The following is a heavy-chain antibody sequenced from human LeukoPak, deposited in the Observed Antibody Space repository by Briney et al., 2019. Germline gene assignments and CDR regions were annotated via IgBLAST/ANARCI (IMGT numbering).Heavy chain of an antibody. J-gene: IGHJ5*02. CDR2: INPNSGDT. CDR3: ARDIVMVTYWFDP. D-gene: IGHD5-18*01. Sequence: ASVKVSCKAFGYTFTDYHMHWVRQAPGQGLEWMGWINPNSGDTNYAQKFQGRVTMTRDTSISTAYMELSRLRSDDTAVYYCARDIVMVTYWFDPWGQGTLVTVSS. CDR1: GYTFTDYH. V-gene: IGHV1-2*02.